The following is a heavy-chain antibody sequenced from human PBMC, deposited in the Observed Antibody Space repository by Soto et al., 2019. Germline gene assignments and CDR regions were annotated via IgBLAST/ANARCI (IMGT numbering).Heavy chain of an antibody. J-gene: IGHJ5*02. CDR1: GYTFTGYY. CDR2: INPNSGGT. D-gene: IGHD4-17*01. V-gene: IGHV1-2*04. CDR3: ARDLAPDDYGDYVGWFDP. Sequence: ASVKVSCKASGYTFTGYYMHWVRQAPGQGLEWMGWINPNSGGTNYAQKFQGWVTMTRDTSISTAYMELSRLRSDDTAVYYCARDLAPDDYGDYVGWFDPWGQGTLVTVSS.